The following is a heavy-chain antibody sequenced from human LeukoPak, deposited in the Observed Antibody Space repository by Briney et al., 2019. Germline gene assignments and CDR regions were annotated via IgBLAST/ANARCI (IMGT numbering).Heavy chain of an antibody. D-gene: IGHD6-6*01. Sequence: NPSQTLSLTCPVSGGSITYGSYYWTWIRQPAGKGLEWIGRIHTSGSTNYNPSLKSRVTISVDTSKNQFSLKLSSVTAADRAVYYCARQSGYSDSSGYAYWGQGTLVTASS. CDR1: GGSITYGSYY. CDR2: IHTSGST. V-gene: IGHV4-61*02. CDR3: ARQSGYSDSSGYAY. J-gene: IGHJ4*02.